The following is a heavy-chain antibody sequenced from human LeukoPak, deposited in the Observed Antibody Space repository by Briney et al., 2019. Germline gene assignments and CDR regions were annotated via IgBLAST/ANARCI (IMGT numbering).Heavy chain of an antibody. CDR3: AKSRVGYDY. D-gene: IGHD5-12*01. CDR2: ISGSGGDT. V-gene: IGHV3-23*01. J-gene: IGHJ4*02. CDR1: GFTFSSYA. Sequence: GGSLRLSCAASGFTFSSYAMSWVRQAPGKGLEWVSVISGSGGDTDYADSVKGRFTISRDNSKNTLYLQMNSLRAEDTAIYDCAKSRVGYDYWGQGTLVTVSS.